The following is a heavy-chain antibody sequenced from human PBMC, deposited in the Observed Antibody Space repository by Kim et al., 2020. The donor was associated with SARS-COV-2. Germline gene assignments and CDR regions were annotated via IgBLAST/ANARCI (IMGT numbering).Heavy chain of an antibody. CDR2: ISDDGEKT. Sequence: GGSLRLSCAASGFQFTSHGMHWVRQAPGKGLEWVAGISDDGEKTKYAESVTDRVTISRDNHNNTLSLQITGLRTTDAGHYYCARDLAKTWYRLDHWGRGTLVAVSS. CDR3: ARDLAKTWYRLDH. D-gene: IGHD2-15*01. J-gene: IGHJ5*02. CDR1: GFQFTSHG. V-gene: IGHV3-30*03.